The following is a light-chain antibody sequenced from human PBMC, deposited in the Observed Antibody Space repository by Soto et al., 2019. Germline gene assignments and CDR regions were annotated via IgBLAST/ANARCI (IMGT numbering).Light chain of an antibody. J-gene: IGKJ3*01. CDR2: DAS. Sequence: EIVLTQSPDTLSLSPGERATLSCRASQSVDNYLAWYQQRPGQAPRLLIYDASNRASGIPARFSGSGSGTDFTLTISSLEPEDFAVYYCQQYNNWPPFTFGPGTKVDIK. CDR1: QSVDNY. CDR3: QQYNNWPPFT. V-gene: IGKV3-11*01.